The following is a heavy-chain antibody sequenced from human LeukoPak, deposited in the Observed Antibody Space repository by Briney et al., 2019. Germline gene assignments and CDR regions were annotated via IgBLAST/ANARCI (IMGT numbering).Heavy chain of an antibody. J-gene: IGHJ4*02. CDR3: AKDSGSGPFDY. V-gene: IGHV3-30*18. Sequence: PGGSLRLSCAASGFTFSSYGMHWVRQAPGKGLEWVAVISYDGSNKYYADSVKGRFTISRDNSKNTLYLQMNSLRAEDTAVYYCAKDSGSGPFDYWGQGTLVTVSS. CDR2: ISYDGSNK. CDR1: GFTFSSYG. D-gene: IGHD3-10*01.